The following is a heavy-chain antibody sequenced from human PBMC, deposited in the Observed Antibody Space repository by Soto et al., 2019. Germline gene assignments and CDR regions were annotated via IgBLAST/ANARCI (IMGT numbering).Heavy chain of an antibody. CDR2: IYYSGST. J-gene: IGHJ6*02. CDR1: GGSISSGGYY. V-gene: IGHV4-31*03. CDR3: SRIVREYEYGWGSYYNPFYYYYGMDV. D-gene: IGHD3-10*01. Sequence: LSLTCTVSGGSISSGGYYWGWIRQHPGKGLEWIGYIYYSGSTYYNPSLKSRVTISVDTSKNQFSLKLSSVTAADTAVYYWSRIVREYEYGWGSYYNPFYYYYGMDVWGQGTTVTVSS.